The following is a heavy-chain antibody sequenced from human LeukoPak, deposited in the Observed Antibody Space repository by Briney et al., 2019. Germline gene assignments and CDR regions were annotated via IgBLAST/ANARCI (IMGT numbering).Heavy chain of an antibody. D-gene: IGHD6-13*01. CDR3: ATESRIAAAGQSPAGQSYYYYGMDV. CDR2: IYTSGST. V-gene: IGHV4-4*07. J-gene: IGHJ6*02. Sequence: SSETLSLTCTVSGGSISSYYWNWIRQAAGKGLEWIGRIYTSGSTNYNPSLRSRVTMSVDTSKNQFSLKLSSVTAANTAVYYCATESRIAAAGQSPAGQSYYYYGMDVWGQGTTVTVSS. CDR1: GGSISSYY.